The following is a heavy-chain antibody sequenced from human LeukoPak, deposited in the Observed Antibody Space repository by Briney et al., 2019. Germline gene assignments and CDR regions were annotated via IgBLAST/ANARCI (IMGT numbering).Heavy chain of an antibody. J-gene: IGHJ5*02. Sequence: SVKVSCKASGYTFTSYYMHWVRQAPGQGLEWMGGIIPIFGTANYAQKFQGRVTITADESTSTAYMELSSLRSEDTAVYYCARDPPYSGSYDRYNWFDPWGQGTLVTVSS. V-gene: IGHV1-69*13. CDR1: GYTFTSYY. D-gene: IGHD1-26*01. CDR3: ARDPPYSGSYDRYNWFDP. CDR2: IIPIFGTA.